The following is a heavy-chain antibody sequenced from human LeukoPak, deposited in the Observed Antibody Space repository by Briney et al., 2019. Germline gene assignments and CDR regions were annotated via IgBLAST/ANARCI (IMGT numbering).Heavy chain of an antibody. D-gene: IGHD3-10*01. CDR3: AKVSGVNPDPY. J-gene: IGHJ4*02. V-gene: IGHV3-7*01. Sequence: PGGSLRLSCAASGFTFSTYWMSWVRQAPGKGLEWVANIKQDGSEKYYVDSVKGRFTISRDNSKNTVYLQMNSLRAEDTAVYYCAKVSGVNPDPYWGQGTLVTVSS. CDR2: IKQDGSEK. CDR1: GFTFSTYW.